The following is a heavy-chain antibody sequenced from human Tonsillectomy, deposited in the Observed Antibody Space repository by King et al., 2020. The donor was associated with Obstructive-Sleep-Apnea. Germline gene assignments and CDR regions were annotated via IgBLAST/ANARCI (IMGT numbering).Heavy chain of an antibody. D-gene: IGHD2-2*01. CDR1: GFTLSDFA. J-gene: IGHJ6*02. Sequence: VQLVESGGGLVQPGGSLRLSCAASGFTLSDFAVSWVRQDPGKGPEWVSSISASGHSTYYADSVKGRFTISRDNFKNTLHLQMNSLRAEDTAVYYCARISVGGYCASTSCRAYGMDVWGQGTTVTVSS. CDR2: ISASGHST. CDR3: ARISVGGYCASTSCRAYGMDV. V-gene: IGHV3-23*04.